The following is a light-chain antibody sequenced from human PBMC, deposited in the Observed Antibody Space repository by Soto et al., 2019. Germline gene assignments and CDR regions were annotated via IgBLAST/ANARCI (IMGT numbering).Light chain of an antibody. J-gene: IGLJ2*01. V-gene: IGLV2-23*01. CDR3: CSYAGSSTYVV. CDR2: EGS. CDR1: SSDVGSYNL. Sequence: QSALTQPASVSGSPGQSITISCTGTSSDVGSYNLVSWYQQHPGKAPILMIYEGSKRPSGVSHRFSGSKSGNTASLTISGLQDDDEADYYCCSYAGSSTYVVFGGGTKVTVL.